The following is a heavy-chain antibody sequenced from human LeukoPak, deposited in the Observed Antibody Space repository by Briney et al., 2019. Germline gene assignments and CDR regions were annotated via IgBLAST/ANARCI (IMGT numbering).Heavy chain of an antibody. CDR3: AKRYCSGGSCSPFDY. D-gene: IGHD2-15*01. V-gene: IGHV3-23*01. CDR2: ISGSGGST. J-gene: IGHJ4*02. Sequence: GGPLRPSCAAPGSPFTSLAMSWARRAQGKGLGWVSAISGSGGSTYYADSVKGRFTISRDNSKDTLYLQMNSLRAEDTAVYYCAKRYCSGGSCSPFDYWGQGTLVTVSS. CDR1: GSPFTSLA.